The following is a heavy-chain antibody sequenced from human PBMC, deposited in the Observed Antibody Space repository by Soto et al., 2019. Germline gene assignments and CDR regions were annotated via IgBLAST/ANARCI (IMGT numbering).Heavy chain of an antibody. J-gene: IGHJ4*02. D-gene: IGHD5-18*01. CDR2: ISYDGSNK. CDR3: ARDSETNGYSYDYFDY. CDR1: GYTFSSYA. V-gene: IGHV3-30-3*01. Sequence: SCKASGYTFSSYAMHWVRQAPGKGLEWVAVISYDGSNKYYADSVKGRFTISRDNSKNTLYLQMNSLRAEDTAVYYCARDSETNGYSYDYFDYWGQGTLVTVSS.